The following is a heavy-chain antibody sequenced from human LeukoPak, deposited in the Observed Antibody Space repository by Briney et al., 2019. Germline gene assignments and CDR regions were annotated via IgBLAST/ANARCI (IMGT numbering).Heavy chain of an antibody. CDR3: AKIGTGDPFDY. J-gene: IGHJ4*02. D-gene: IGHD7-27*01. CDR2: ISYDGSNK. V-gene: IGHV3-30*18. Sequence: GGSLRLSCAASGFTFSAYALSWVRQAPGKGLEWVAVISYDGSNKYYADSVKGRFTISRDNSKNTLYLQMNSLRAEDTAVYYCAKIGTGDPFDYWGQGTLVTVSS. CDR1: GFTFSAYA.